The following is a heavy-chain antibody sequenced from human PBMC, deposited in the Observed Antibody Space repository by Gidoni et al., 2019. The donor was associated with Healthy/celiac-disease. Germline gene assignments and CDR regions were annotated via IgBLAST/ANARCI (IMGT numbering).Heavy chain of an antibody. CDR3: ARDRVVGRGLLLYDY. CDR1: GFTFSRYA. Sequence: QVQLVESGRGVVPPGRSLRLSCADPGFTFSRYAMHLVRQAPGKGLGLVAVRSYDGSNKYYADSGKCRFTISSDNSKNTLYLQMNSLRAEDTAVYYCARDRVVGRGLLLYDYWGQGTLVTVSS. CDR2: RSYDGSNK. V-gene: IGHV3-30-3*01. D-gene: IGHD2-15*01. J-gene: IGHJ4*02.